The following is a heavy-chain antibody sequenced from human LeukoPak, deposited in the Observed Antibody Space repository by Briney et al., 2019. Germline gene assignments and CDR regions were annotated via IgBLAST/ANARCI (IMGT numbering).Heavy chain of an antibody. J-gene: IGHJ3*02. CDR2: IYYSGST. V-gene: IGHV4-39*01. CDR1: GGSISSSSYY. CDR3: ARLRLMGEYAFDI. Sequence: SETLSLTCTVSGGSISSSSYYWGWIRQPPGTGLEWIGSIYYSGSTYYNPSLKSRVTISVDTSKNQFSLKLSSVTAADTAVYYCARLRLMGEYAFDIWGQGTMVTVSS. D-gene: IGHD3-16*01.